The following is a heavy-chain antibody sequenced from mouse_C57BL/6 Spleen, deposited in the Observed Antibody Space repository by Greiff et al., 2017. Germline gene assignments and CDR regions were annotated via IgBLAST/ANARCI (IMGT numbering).Heavy chain of an antibody. CDR3: ARDDTFAY. CDR1: GYTFTSYW. V-gene: IGHV1-50*01. D-gene: IGHD2-3*01. Sequence: QVQLQQPGAELVKPGASVKLSCKASGYTFTSYWMQWVKQRPGQGLEWIGEIDPSDSYTNYNQKFKGKATLTVDTSSSTAYMQLSSLTSEDSAVYYCARDDTFAYWGQGTLVTVSA. J-gene: IGHJ3*01. CDR2: IDPSDSYT.